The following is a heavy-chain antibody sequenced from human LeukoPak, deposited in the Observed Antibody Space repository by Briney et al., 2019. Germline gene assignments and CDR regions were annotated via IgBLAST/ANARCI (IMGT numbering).Heavy chain of an antibody. V-gene: IGHV3-11*01. CDR2: ISDSGSSL. Sequence: GGSLRLSCVASGFTFSDYYMSWIRQAPGKGLEWVSYISDSGSSLHYADSVKGRFTISRDNAKNSLFLQMKSLRAEDTAVYYCARDRGARYCSSTSCSHCFDYWGQGTLVTVSS. D-gene: IGHD2-2*01. J-gene: IGHJ4*02. CDR1: GFTFSDYY. CDR3: ARDRGARYCSSTSCSHCFDY.